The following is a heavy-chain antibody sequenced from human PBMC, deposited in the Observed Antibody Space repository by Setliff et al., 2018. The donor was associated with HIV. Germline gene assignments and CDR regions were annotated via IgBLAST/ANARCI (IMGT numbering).Heavy chain of an antibody. CDR2: INPNSGGT. J-gene: IGHJ4*02. D-gene: IGHD3-3*01. Sequence: ASVKVSCKASGYTFTGYYMHWVRQAPGQGLEWMGWINPNSGGTTYAQKFQGRVTMTRDTSISTAYMEVSRLRSDDTAVYYCARVSRFHKGYYFDYWGQGTLVTVSS. CDR3: ARVSRFHKGYYFDY. CDR1: GYTFTGYY. V-gene: IGHV1-2*02.